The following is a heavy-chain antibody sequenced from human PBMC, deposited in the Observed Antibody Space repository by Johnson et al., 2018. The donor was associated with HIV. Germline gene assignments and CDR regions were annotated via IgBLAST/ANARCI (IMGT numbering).Heavy chain of an antibody. V-gene: IGHV3-30-3*01. CDR1: GFTFSSYA. J-gene: IGHJ3*02. CDR3: GYGSGSYFGTHDAFDI. CDR2: ISYDGSNK. Sequence: VQLVESGGGVVQPGRSLRLSCAASGFTFSSYAMHWVRQAPGKGLEWVAVISYDGSNKYYADSVKGRFTISRDNSKNTLYLQMNSLRAEDTAVYYCGYGSGSYFGTHDAFDIWGQGTMVTVSS. D-gene: IGHD3-10*01.